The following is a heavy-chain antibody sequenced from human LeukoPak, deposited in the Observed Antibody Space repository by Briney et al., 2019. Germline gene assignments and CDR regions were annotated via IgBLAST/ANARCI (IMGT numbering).Heavy chain of an antibody. J-gene: IGHJ4*02. CDR3: ARVAPTYCGGDCYPD. CDR2: INSDGSST. Sequence: GGSLRLSCAASGFTFSSYWMHWVRQAPGKGLVWVSRINSDGSSTGYADSVKGRFTISRDNAKNTLYLQMNSLRAEDTAVYYCARVAPTYCGGDCYPDWGQGTLVTVSS. V-gene: IGHV3-74*01. D-gene: IGHD2-21*02. CDR1: GFTFSSYW.